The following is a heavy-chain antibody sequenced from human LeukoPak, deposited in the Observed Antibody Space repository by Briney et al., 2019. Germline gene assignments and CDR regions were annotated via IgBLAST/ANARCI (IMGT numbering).Heavy chain of an antibody. Sequence: GGSLRLSCAASGFTFSSYAMSWVRQAPGKGLEWVSAISGSGGSTYYADSVKGRFTISRDNSKNTLYLQMNSLRAEDTAVYYCARSTGWAKKYYFDYWGQGALVTVSS. D-gene: IGHD6-19*01. CDR3: ARSTGWAKKYYFDY. V-gene: IGHV3-23*01. CDR1: GFTFSSYA. CDR2: ISGSGGST. J-gene: IGHJ4*02.